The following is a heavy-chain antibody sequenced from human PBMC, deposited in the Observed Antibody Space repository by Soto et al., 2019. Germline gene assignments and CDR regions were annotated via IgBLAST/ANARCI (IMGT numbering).Heavy chain of an antibody. J-gene: IGHJ3*02. CDR1: GGTFSSYA. CDR3: AREGHASRSAFDI. Sequence: GALVKVSCKASGGTFSSYAISWVRQAPGQGLEWMGGIIPIFGTANYAQKFQGRVTITADESTSTAYMELSSLRSEDTAVYYCAREGHASRSAFDIWGQGTMVTVSS. CDR2: IIPIFGTA. D-gene: IGHD2-2*01. V-gene: IGHV1-69*13.